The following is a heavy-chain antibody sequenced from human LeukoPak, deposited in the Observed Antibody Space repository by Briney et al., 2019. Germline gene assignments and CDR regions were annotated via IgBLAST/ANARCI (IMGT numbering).Heavy chain of an antibody. CDR2: IIPIFGTA. J-gene: IGHJ4*02. CDR3: ASHYDSSGQGPLDY. CDR1: GGTFSSYA. Sequence: SVKVSCKASGGTFSSYAISWVRQAPGQGLEWMGGIIPIFGTANYAQKFQGRVTITADESTSTAYMELSSLRSEDTAVYYCASHYDSSGQGPLDYWGQGTLVTVSS. D-gene: IGHD3-22*01. V-gene: IGHV1-69*13.